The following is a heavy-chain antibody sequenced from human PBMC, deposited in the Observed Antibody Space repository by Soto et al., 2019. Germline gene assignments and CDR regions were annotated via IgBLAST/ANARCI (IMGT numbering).Heavy chain of an antibody. V-gene: IGHV1-69*01. CDR3: ARDAFSEEQWLSPKSYYGMDV. J-gene: IGHJ6*02. Sequence: QVQLVQSGAEMKKPGSSVKVSCKASGGTFSSYAISWVRQAPGQGLEWMGGIIPIFGTANYARKFQGRVTITADESTSTAYMELSSLRSEDTSVYYYARDAFSEEQWLSPKSYYGMDVWGQVTTVTVSS. CDR1: GGTFSSYA. CDR2: IIPIFGTA. D-gene: IGHD6-19*01.